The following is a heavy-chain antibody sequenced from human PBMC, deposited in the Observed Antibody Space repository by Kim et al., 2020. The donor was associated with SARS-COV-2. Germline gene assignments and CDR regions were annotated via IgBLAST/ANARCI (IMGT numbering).Heavy chain of an antibody. J-gene: IGHJ4*02. D-gene: IGHD5-18*01. CDR3: ATRGDSDDWKAEV. V-gene: IGHV4-39*01. Sequence: YNASLKSRVTISVETAKNQFSLKLTSVTAADTAVYYCATRGDSDDWKAEVGGEGTLVTVSS.